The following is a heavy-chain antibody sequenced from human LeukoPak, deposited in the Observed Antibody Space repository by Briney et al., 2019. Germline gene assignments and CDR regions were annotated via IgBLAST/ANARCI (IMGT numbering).Heavy chain of an antibody. CDR1: GGSFSGYY. Sequence: PSETLSLTSAVYGGSFSGYYWSWIRQPPGKGLEWIGEINHSGSTNYNPSLKSRVTISVDTSKNQFSLKLSSVTAADTAVYYCARGSDILTGYYRTWGQGTLVTVSS. J-gene: IGHJ5*02. D-gene: IGHD3-9*01. CDR3: ARGSDILTGYYRT. CDR2: INHSGST. V-gene: IGHV4-34*01.